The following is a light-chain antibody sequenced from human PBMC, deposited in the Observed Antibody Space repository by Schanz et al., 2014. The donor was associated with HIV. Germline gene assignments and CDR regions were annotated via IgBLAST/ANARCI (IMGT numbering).Light chain of an antibody. V-gene: IGKV3-20*01. CDR3: QQYGSSLT. J-gene: IGKJ4*01. CDR1: RSVNSN. Sequence: EIVMTQSPVTLSVSPGERVTLSCRASRSVNSNLAWYQQKPGQAPRLLIYGASSRATGIPDRFSGSGSGTDFTLTISRLEPEDFAVYYCQQYGSSLTFGGGTKVEIK. CDR2: GAS.